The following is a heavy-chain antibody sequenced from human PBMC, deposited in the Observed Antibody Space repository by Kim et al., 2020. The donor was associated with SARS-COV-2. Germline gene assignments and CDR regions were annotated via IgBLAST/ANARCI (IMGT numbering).Heavy chain of an antibody. Sequence: GGSLRLSCAASEFTFSDSYMNWIHQAPGKGLEWISYISSSGTTKYYADSVKGRFTISRDNAKNSLYLQMSSLRAEDTAVYYCASGGWTDVILDFWGQGTVVTVSS. D-gene: IGHD6-19*01. CDR1: EFTFSDSY. J-gene: IGHJ4*02. CDR2: ISSSGTTK. V-gene: IGHV3-11*01. CDR3: ASGGWTDVILDF.